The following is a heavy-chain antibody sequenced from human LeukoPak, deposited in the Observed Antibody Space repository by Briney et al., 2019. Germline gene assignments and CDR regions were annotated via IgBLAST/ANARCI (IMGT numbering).Heavy chain of an antibody. V-gene: IGHV3-66*02. CDR3: ARDGPMTTVTTSWFDP. CDR1: GFTVSSNY. CDR2: SYSGGGT. Sequence: GGSLRLSCAASGFTVSSNYMSWVRQAPGKGLEWVSVSYSGGGTYYEDSVKRRFTISRDNSKNTLYLQMNSLRAEDTAVYYCARDGPMTTVTTSWFDPWGQGTLVTVSS. J-gene: IGHJ5*02. D-gene: IGHD4-11*01.